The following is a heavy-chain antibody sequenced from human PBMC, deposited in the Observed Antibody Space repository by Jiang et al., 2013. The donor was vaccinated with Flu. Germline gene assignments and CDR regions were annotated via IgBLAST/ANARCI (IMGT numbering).Heavy chain of an antibody. D-gene: IGHD5-18*01. CDR2: IYYSGST. CDR1: GGSISSYY. J-gene: IGHJ6*02. V-gene: IGHV4-59*01. CDR3: AGSRNTAMVTPRGLSGMDV. Sequence: GPGLVKPSETLSLTCTVSGGSISSYYWSWIRQPPGKGLEWIGYIYYSGSTNYNPSLKSRVTISVDTSKNQFSLKLSSVTAADTAVYYCAGSRNTAMVTPRGLSGMDVWGQGTTVTVSS.